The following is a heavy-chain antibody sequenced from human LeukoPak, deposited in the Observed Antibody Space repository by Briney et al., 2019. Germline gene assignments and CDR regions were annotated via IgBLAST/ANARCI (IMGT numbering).Heavy chain of an antibody. CDR3: TTTYDSRDY. CDR2: TKSKTDGGTT. D-gene: IGHD3-22*01. V-gene: IGHV3-15*01. J-gene: IGHJ4*02. CDR1: GFIFSFYA. Sequence: GGSLRLSCAASGFIFSFYAMSWVRQAPGKGLEWVGRTKSKTDGGTTDYAAPVRGRFTISRDDSRTTLHLQMNSLKTEDTAVYYCTTTYDSRDYWGQGTLVTVPS.